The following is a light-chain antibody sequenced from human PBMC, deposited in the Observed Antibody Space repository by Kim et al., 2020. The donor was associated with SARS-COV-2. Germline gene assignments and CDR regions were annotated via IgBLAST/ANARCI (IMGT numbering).Light chain of an antibody. CDR1: SSDVVVNNK. CDR2: EVS. Sequence: GQSVTISCTGTSSDVVVNNKSSWYQQHPGKAPKFMIYEVSKRPSGVPDRFSGSKSGNTASLTVSGLQAEDEADYYCSSYAGSNNWVFGGGTQLTVL. CDR3: SSYAGSNNWV. J-gene: IGLJ3*02. V-gene: IGLV2-8*01.